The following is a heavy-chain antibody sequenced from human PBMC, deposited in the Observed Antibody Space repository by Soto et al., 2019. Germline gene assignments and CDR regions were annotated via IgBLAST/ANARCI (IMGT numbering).Heavy chain of an antibody. D-gene: IGHD3-16*02. V-gene: IGHV3-30*18. Sequence: QVQLVESGGGLVQPGRSLRLSCAASGFTFSSYGMHWVRQAPGKGLEWVAIISYDGSNQYYADSVKGRFTISRDNSKNTLFLQMNSLRPEDTAVYYCAKALGELSPESYDHWGQGILVTVSS. J-gene: IGHJ4*02. CDR3: AKALGELSPESYDH. CDR2: ISYDGSNQ. CDR1: GFTFSSYG.